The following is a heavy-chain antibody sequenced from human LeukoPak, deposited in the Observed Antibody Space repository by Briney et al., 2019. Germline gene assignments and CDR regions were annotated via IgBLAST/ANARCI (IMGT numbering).Heavy chain of an antibody. V-gene: IGHV1-69*01. Sequence: VASVKVSCKASGGTFSSYAISWVRQVPGQGLEWMGGIIPIFGTANYAQKFQGRVTITADESTSTAYMELSSLRSEDTAMYYCASGPYLADIVVVPAATNLDYWGQGTLVTVSS. CDR3: ASGPYLADIVVVPAATNLDY. CDR1: GGTFSSYA. D-gene: IGHD2-2*01. J-gene: IGHJ4*02. CDR2: IIPIFGTA.